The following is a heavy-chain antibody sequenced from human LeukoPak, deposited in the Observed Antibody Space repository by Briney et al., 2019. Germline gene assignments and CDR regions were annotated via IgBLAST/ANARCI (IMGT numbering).Heavy chain of an antibody. J-gene: IGHJ4*02. V-gene: IGHV1-69*05. CDR2: IIPIFGTA. CDR1: GGTFSSYA. CDR3: AAEPRYSYGNREFDS. Sequence: SVKVSCKASGGTFSSYAISWVRQAPGQGLEWMGGIIPIFGTANYAQKFQERVTITRDMSTSIAYMELSSPRSEDTAVYYCAAEPRYSYGNREFDSWGQGTLVTVSS. D-gene: IGHD5-18*01.